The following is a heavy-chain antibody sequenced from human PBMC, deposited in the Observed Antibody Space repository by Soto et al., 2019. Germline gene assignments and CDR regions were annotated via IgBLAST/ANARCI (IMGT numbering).Heavy chain of an antibody. J-gene: IGHJ4*02. V-gene: IGHV4-34*01. CDR1: GGSFSDYS. CDR2: INHSGST. CDR3: ARVSDY. Sequence: QVQLQQWGAGLLKPSETLSLTCAVYGGSFSDYSWGWIRQPPGERLEWIGEINHSGSTKHNPSLTGRVTISIDTSKNQFSLKLTSLTAADTATYYCARVSDYWGQETLVTVSS.